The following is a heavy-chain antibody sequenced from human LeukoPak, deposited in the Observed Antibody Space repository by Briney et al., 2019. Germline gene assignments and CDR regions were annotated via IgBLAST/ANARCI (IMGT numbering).Heavy chain of an antibody. CDR1: GFTFSDYY. CDR3: ARWDGSWYY. CDR2: IKQDGSEK. V-gene: IGHV3-7*04. Sequence: SGGSLRLSCAASGFTFSDYYMSWIRQAPGKGLEWVANIKQDGSEKYYEDSVKGRFTISRDNAKNSLYLEMNSLRAEDTAVYYCARWDGSWYYWGQGTLVTVSS. D-gene: IGHD6-13*01. J-gene: IGHJ4*02.